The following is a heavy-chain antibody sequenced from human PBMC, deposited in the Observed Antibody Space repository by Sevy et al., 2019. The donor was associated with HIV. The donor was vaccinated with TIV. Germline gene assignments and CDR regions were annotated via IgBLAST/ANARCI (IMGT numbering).Heavy chain of an antibody. Sequence: GGSLRLSCAASGFTVSSNYMSWVRQAPGKGLEWVSVIYSGGSTYYADSVKGRFTISRDNSKNTLYLQMNSLRAEDTAVYYCARDSGLCGGDCYSYWGQGTLVTVSS. J-gene: IGHJ4*02. CDR2: IYSGGST. V-gene: IGHV3-53*01. CDR1: GFTVSSNY. D-gene: IGHD2-21*02. CDR3: ARDSGLCGGDCYSY.